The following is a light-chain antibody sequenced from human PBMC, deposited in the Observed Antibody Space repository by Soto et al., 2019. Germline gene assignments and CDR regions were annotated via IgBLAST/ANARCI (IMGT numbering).Light chain of an antibody. CDR2: EVS. CDR1: SSDVGGYNY. Sequence: QSALTQPASVSGSPGQSITISCTGTSSDVGGYNYVSWYQQHPGKAPKLLIYEVSNRPSGVSNRFSGSKSGNTASLTISGLQPDDEADYYCSSFTTSSTVVFGGGTKLTVL. V-gene: IGLV2-14*01. CDR3: SSFTTSSTVV. J-gene: IGLJ2*01.